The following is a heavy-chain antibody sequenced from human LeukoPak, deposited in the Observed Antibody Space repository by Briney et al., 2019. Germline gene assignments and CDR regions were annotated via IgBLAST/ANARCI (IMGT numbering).Heavy chain of an antibody. D-gene: IGHD1/OR15-1a*01. CDR3: ARDIAGTDPTSYYYGMDV. J-gene: IGHJ6*02. V-gene: IGHV4-59*01. CDR2: IYYSGST. CDR1: GGSISSYY. Sequence: KPSETLSLTCTVSGGSISSYYWSWIRQPPGKGLEWIGYIYYSGSTNYNPSLKSRVTVSVDTSKNQFSLKLSSVTAADTAVYYCARDIAGTDPTSYYYGMDVWGRGTTVTVSS.